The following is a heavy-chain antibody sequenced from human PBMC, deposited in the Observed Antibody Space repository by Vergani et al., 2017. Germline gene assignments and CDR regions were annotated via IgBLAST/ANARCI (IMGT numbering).Heavy chain of an antibody. CDR1: GGSVSSGSYY. J-gene: IGHJ4*02. V-gene: IGHV4-61*01. D-gene: IGHD5-24*01. CDR3: ARRDGDNYRGFDY. CDR2: IYYSGST. Sequence: QVQLQESGPGLVKPSETLSLTCTVSGGSVSSGSYYWSWIRQPPGKGLEWIGYIYYSGSTNYNPSLKSRVTIPVDTYKNQFSLKLSSVTAADTAVYYCARRDGDNYRGFDYWGQGTLVTVSS.